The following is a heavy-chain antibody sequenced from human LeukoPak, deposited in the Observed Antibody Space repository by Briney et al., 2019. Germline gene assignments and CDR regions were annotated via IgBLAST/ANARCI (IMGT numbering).Heavy chain of an antibody. CDR1: GGSISSSSYS. Sequence: KPSETLSLTCTVSGGSISSSSYSWGWIRQPPGKGLEWIGSIYYSGSTYYNPSLKSRATISVDTSKNQFSLKLSSVTAADTAVYYCARQNYDFWSGYYAYYYYGMDVWGQGTTVTVSS. D-gene: IGHD3-3*01. CDR3: ARQNYDFWSGYYAYYYYGMDV. J-gene: IGHJ6*02. V-gene: IGHV4-39*01. CDR2: IYYSGST.